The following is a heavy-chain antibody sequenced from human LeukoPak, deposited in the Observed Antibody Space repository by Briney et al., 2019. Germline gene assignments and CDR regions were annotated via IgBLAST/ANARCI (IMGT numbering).Heavy chain of an antibody. CDR3: ARIGERATYVWGSYRHHDAFDI. CDR2: IYTSGST. J-gene: IGHJ3*02. V-gene: IGHV4-61*02. Sequence: SETLSLTCTVSGGSISSGSYYWSWIRQPAGRGLEWIGRIYTSGSTNYNPSLKSRVTISVDTSKNQFSLKLSSVTAADTAVYYCARIGERATYVWGSYRHHDAFDIWGQGTMVTVSS. CDR1: GGSISSGSYY. D-gene: IGHD3-16*02.